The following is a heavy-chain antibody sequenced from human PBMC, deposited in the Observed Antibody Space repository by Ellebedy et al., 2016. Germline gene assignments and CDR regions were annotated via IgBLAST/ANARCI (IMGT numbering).Heavy chain of an antibody. CDR1: GLTVSNNY. D-gene: IGHD2-15*01. V-gene: IGHV3-66*01. CDR2: IYSGGTT. CDR3: ARGYCSDITCAE. J-gene: IGHJ4*02. Sequence: GESLKISXAASGLTVSNNYMNWVRQAPGKGLEWVSVIYSGGTTYYADSVKGRFTISRDNSKNTVYLQMNSLRAEDTAVYYCARGYCSDITCAEWGQGTLVTVSS.